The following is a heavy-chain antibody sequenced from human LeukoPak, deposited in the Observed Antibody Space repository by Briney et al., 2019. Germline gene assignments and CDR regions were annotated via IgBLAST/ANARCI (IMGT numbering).Heavy chain of an antibody. J-gene: IGHJ4*02. Sequence: ASVKVSCKASGYTFTSYGISWVRQAPGQGLEWMGWISAYNGNTNYAQKLQGRVTMTTDTSTSTAYMEPRSLRSDDTAVYYCARKHIGAYGGNLYYFDYWGQGTLVTVSS. V-gene: IGHV1-18*01. CDR1: GYTFTSYG. CDR3: ARKHIGAYGGNLYYFDY. D-gene: IGHD4-23*01. CDR2: ISAYNGNT.